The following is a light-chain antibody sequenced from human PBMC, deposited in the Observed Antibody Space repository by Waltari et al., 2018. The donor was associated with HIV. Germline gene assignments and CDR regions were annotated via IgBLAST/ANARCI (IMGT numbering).Light chain of an antibody. V-gene: IGKV3-20*01. J-gene: IGKJ3*01. CDR3: QQYGSSPRVT. CDR2: GAS. Sequence: IVLTQSPATLSLSPGERATLSCRASQSVSSSDLAWYQQKPGQAPRLLIYGASSRATGIPDRFSGSGSGTDFTLTISRLEPEDFAVYYCQQYGSSPRVTFGPGTKVDIK. CDR1: QSVSSSD.